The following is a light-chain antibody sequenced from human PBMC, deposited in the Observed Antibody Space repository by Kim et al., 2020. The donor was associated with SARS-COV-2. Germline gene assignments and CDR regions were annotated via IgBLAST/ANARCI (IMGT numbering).Light chain of an antibody. CDR1: QSFGTN. V-gene: IGKV3-15*01. CDR3: QQYNNWPLPCT. CDR2: GTS. J-gene: IGKJ2*02. Sequence: PGRSAPLSSRASQSFGTNLAWYQQKPGQAPRLLLYGTSIRATGIPARFSGSGSGTEFTLTISSLQSEDFAVYYCQQYNNWPLPCTFGQGTRLEI.